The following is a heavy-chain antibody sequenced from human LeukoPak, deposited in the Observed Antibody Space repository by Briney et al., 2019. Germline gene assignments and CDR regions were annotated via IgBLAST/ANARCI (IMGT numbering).Heavy chain of an antibody. CDR2: ISTSRSYI. CDR1: GFTFSTYT. J-gene: IGHJ3*02. Sequence: GGSLRLSCAASGFTFSTYTMNWVRQAPGKGLEWVSSISTSRSYIYYADSVKGRFTTSRDNAKNSLYLQMNSLRAEDAAVYYCAREEGGSARAFDIWGRGTMVTVSS. D-gene: IGHD3-16*01. CDR3: AREEGGSARAFDI. V-gene: IGHV3-21*06.